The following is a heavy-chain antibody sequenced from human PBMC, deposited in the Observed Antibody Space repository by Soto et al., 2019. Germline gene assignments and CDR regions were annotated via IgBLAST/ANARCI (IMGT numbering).Heavy chain of an antibody. CDR3: ARAYGDYDFDY. CDR2: IYHSGST. CDR1: GGSISSAGYS. V-gene: IGHV4-30-2*01. Sequence: SETLSLTCAVSGGSISSAGYSWSWIRQPPGKGLEWIGYIYHSGSTYYNPSLESRVTISVARSKNQFSLKLTSVTASDTALYYCARAYGDYDFDYWGQGTLVTVSS. J-gene: IGHJ4*02. D-gene: IGHD4-17*01.